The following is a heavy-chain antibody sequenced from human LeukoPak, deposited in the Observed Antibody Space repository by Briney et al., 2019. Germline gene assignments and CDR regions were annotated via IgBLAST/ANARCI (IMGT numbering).Heavy chain of an antibody. J-gene: IGHJ4*02. CDR3: ALYGDYYDSSGTYYFDY. CDR1: GGTFSSYA. Sequence: SVKVSCKASGGTFSSYAISWVRQAPGQGLEWMGGIIPIFGTANYAQKFQGRVTITTDESTSTAYMELSSLRSEDTAVYYCALYGDYYDSSGTYYFDYWGQGTLVTVSS. D-gene: IGHD3-22*01. CDR2: IIPIFGTA. V-gene: IGHV1-69*05.